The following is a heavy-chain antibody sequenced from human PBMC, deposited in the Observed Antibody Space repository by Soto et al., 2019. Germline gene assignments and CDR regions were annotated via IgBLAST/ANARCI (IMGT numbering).Heavy chain of an antibody. D-gene: IGHD2-8*01. CDR1: GFTFSSYS. CDR2: ISGSGGST. Sequence: GGSLRLSCAASGFTFSSYSMSWVRQAPGKGLEWVAAISGSGGSTYYADAVKGRFTISRDNSKSTLYLQMSSLRAEDTAVYYYARAFCTNGVCYYFFDYWGHGTLVTVSS. V-gene: IGHV3-23*01. J-gene: IGHJ4*01. CDR3: ARAFCTNGVCYYFFDY.